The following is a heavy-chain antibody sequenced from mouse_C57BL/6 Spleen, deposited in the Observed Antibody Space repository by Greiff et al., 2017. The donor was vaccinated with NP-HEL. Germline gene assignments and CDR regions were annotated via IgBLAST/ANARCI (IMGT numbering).Heavy chain of an antibody. Sequence: HVQLQQSGAELVKPGASVKLSCKASGYTFTSYWMHWVKQRPGQGLEWIGMIHPNSGSTNYNEKFKSKATLTVDKSSSTAYMQLSSLTSEDSAVYYCARGYYSNYDAMDYWGQGTSVTVSS. V-gene: IGHV1-64*01. D-gene: IGHD2-5*01. J-gene: IGHJ4*01. CDR3: ARGYYSNYDAMDY. CDR1: GYTFTSYW. CDR2: IHPNSGST.